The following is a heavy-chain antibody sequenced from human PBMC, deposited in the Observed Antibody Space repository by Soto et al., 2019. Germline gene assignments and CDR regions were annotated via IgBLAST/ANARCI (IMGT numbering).Heavy chain of an antibody. J-gene: IGHJ4*02. V-gene: IGHV3-73*01. CDR1: GFTFSGSA. CDR2: IGSKSNSYAT. CDR3: TRGYGDYVRDY. Sequence: EVRLVESGGGLVQPGGSLKLSCAVSGFTFSGSAMHWVRQASGKGLEWVGRIGSKSNSYATAYAASVKGRFTISRDDSKNTAYLQMTSLKTEDTAVYYCTRGYGDYVRDYWGQGTLVTVSS. D-gene: IGHD4-17*01.